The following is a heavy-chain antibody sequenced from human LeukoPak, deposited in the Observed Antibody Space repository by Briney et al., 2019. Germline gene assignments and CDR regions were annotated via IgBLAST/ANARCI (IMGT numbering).Heavy chain of an antibody. D-gene: IGHD2-2*02. CDR3: ARVRGYCSSNSCYTKPFFDY. V-gene: IGHV1-18*01. J-gene: IGHJ4*02. CDR1: EYTFTSYG. Sequence: ASVKVSCKASEYTFTSYGITWVRQASGQGLEWMGWISGYNGDTNYGQKLQGRVTMTTDTSTNTAYMELRSLRSDDTAVYYCARVRGYCSSNSCYTKPFFDYWGQGTLVTVSS. CDR2: ISGYNGDT.